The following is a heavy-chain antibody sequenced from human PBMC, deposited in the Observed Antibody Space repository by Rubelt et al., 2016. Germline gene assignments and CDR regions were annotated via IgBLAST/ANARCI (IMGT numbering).Heavy chain of an antibody. Sequence: EVQLLESGGGLVQPGGSLRLSCAASGFTFSSYAMSWVRQAPGKGLEWVSAISGSGGSTYYADSVKGRFTISRDNSKNTLYLQMNSLIAEDTAVYYCAKLSGYWKETPGNFDYWGQGTLVTVSS. CDR3: AKLSGYWKETPGNFDY. J-gene: IGHJ4*02. D-gene: IGHD3-22*01. CDR1: GFTFSSYA. CDR2: ISGSGGST. V-gene: IGHV3-23*01.